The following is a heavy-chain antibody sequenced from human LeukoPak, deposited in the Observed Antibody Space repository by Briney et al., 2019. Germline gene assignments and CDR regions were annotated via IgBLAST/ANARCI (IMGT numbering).Heavy chain of an antibody. V-gene: IGHV3-74*01. CDR1: GFTFSTYW. D-gene: IGHD2-2*01. J-gene: IGHJ4*02. Sequence: GGSLRLSCAASGFTFSTYWTHWVRQAPGKGLVWVSRINPDGSSTSYADPVKGRFTISRDNAKNTLYLQMNSLRAEDTGVFYCARGRYCTSASCYLDYWGQGTLVTVSS. CDR3: ARGRYCTSASCYLDY. CDR2: INPDGSST.